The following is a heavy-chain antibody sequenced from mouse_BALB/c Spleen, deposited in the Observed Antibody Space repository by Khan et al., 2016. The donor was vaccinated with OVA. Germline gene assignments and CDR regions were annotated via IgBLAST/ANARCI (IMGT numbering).Heavy chain of an antibody. CDR3: ARREKYGYDPSWFAY. CDR2: INPSDSES. CDR1: GYTFTSYW. J-gene: IGHJ3*01. Sequence: QVQLQQSGAELVRPGASVKLPCKASGYTFTSYWMNWVRQRPRQGLEWIGKINPSDSESHYNEMFKDKATLTVDKSSGTAYMQLSSLTYEDSAVYYGARREKYGYDPSWFAYWGQGTLVTVS. D-gene: IGHD2-2*01. V-gene: IGHV1-52*01.